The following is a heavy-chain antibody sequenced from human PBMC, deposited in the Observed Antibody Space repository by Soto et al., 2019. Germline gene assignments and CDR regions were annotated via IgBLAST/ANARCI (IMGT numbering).Heavy chain of an antibody. Sequence: ASVKVSCKASGYTFTSYGISWVRQAPGQGLEWMGWISAYNGNTNYAQKLQGRVTMTTDTSTSTAYMELRSLRSDDTAVYYCARLSSSWSNGDYYYYMDVWGKGTTVTVSS. J-gene: IGHJ6*03. CDR2: ISAYNGNT. D-gene: IGHD6-13*01. V-gene: IGHV1-18*01. CDR1: GYTFTSYG. CDR3: ARLSSSWSNGDYYYYMDV.